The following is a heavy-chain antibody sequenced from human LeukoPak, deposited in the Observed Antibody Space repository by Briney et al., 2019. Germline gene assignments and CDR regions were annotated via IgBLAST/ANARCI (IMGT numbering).Heavy chain of an antibody. V-gene: IGHV3-11*01. CDR3: ARVGSSGSILYFDY. Sequence: GGSLRLSCAASGFTFSDYYMSWIRQAPGKGLQGVSYISSSGSTIYYADSVKGRFTISRDNAKNSLYLQMNSVRAEDTAVYYCARVGSSGSILYFDYWGQGTLVTVSS. CDR1: GFTFSDYY. D-gene: IGHD6-19*01. J-gene: IGHJ4*02. CDR2: ISSSGSTI.